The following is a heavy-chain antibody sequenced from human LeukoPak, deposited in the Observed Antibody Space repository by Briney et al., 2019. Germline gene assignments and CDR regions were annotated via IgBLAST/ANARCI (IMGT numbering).Heavy chain of an antibody. Sequence: EASVKVSCKASGGTFSSYAISWVRQAPGQGLEWMGGIIPIFGTANYAQKFQGRVTITADESTSTAYMELSGLRSEDTAVYYCAISTKRGYSYGFDYWGQGTLVTVSS. J-gene: IGHJ4*02. CDR3: AISTKRGYSYGFDY. V-gene: IGHV1-69*01. D-gene: IGHD5-18*01. CDR1: GGTFSSYA. CDR2: IIPIFGTA.